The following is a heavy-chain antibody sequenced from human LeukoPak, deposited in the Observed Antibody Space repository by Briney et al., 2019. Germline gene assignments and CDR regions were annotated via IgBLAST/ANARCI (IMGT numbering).Heavy chain of an antibody. Sequence: PSETLSLTCTVSGGSISSYYWSWIRQPPGKGLEWIGYIYYSGSTNYNPSLKSRVTISVDTSKNQFSLKLSSVTAADTAVYYCARELRQWLVGDAFDIWGQGTMVTVSS. CDR2: IYYSGST. D-gene: IGHD6-19*01. J-gene: IGHJ3*02. V-gene: IGHV4-59*01. CDR3: ARELRQWLVGDAFDI. CDR1: GGSISSYY.